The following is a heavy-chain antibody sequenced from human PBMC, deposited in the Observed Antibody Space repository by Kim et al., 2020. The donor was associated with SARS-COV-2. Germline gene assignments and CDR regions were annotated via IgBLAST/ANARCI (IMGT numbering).Heavy chain of an antibody. V-gene: IGHV1-2*02. D-gene: IGHD6-13*01. CDR3: ARGYSSSWYGILLAY. Sequence: ASVKVSCKASGYTFTGYYMHWVRQAPGQGLEWMGWINPNSGGTNYAQKFQGRVTMTRGTSISTAYMELSRLRSDDTAVYYCARGYSSSWYGILLAYWGQGTLVTVSS. J-gene: IGHJ4*02. CDR1: GYTFTGYY. CDR2: INPNSGGT.